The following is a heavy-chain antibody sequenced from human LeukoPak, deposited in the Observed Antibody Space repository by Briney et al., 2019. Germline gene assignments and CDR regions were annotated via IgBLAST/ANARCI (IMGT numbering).Heavy chain of an antibody. CDR3: AREAAAGRDY. CDR1: GYTFTSYD. D-gene: IGHD6-13*01. J-gene: IGHJ4*02. V-gene: IGHV1-8*02. Sequence: ASVTVSCKSSGYTFTSYDINWVRQAPGQGLEWMGWMNPNSGNTGYAQKFQGRVTMTRNTSISTAYMDLSSLTSEDTAVYYCAREAAAGRDYWGQGTLVTVSS. CDR2: MNPNSGNT.